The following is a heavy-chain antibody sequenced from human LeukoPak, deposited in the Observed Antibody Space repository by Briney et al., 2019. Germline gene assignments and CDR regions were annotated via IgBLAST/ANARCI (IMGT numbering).Heavy chain of an antibody. V-gene: IGHV3-23*01. CDR2: ISGSGVTT. CDR1: GFTFNNYA. D-gene: IGHD1-1*01. CDR3: AKSPGQIQLDYFDY. Sequence: GGSLRLSCAASGFTFNNYAMSWVRQAPGMGLEWVPTISGSGVTTYYADSVRGRFTISRDNSKTTLYLQLDSLRPEDMAIYYCAKSPGQIQLDYFDYWGQGTLVTVSS. J-gene: IGHJ4*02.